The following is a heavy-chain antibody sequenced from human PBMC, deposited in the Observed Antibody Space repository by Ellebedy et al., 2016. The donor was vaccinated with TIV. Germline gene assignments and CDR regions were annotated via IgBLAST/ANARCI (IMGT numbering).Heavy chain of an antibody. D-gene: IGHD3-22*01. CDR2: IYWDDDK. J-gene: IGHJ3*02. V-gene: IGHV2-5*02. Sequence: SGPTLVKPTQTLTLTCTFSGFSLSTSGVGVGWIRQPPGKALEWLALIYWDDDKRYSPSLKSRLTITKDTSKNQVVLTMTNMDPVDTATYYCARGDITTMTSDAFDIWGQGTMVTVSS. CDR3: ARGDITTMTSDAFDI. CDR1: GFSLSTSGVG.